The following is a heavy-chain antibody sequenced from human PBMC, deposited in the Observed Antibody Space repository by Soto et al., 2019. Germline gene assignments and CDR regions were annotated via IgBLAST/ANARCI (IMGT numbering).Heavy chain of an antibody. CDR3: ARGVTVFGLVSRFWFDP. CDR1: GGSISNGDYS. CDR2: IYNSGIT. V-gene: IGHV4-30-4*01. D-gene: IGHD3-3*01. Sequence: SETLSLTCTVSGGSISNGDYSWSWVRQSPGKGLEWIGHIYNSGITYYNPPLKSRVVISIDTSRNQFSLGLNSLTAADRAVYFCARGVTVFGLVSRFWFDPWGQGTVVTVSS. J-gene: IGHJ5*02.